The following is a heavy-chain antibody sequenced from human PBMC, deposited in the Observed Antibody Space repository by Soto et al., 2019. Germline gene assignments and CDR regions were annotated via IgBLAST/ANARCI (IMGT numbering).Heavy chain of an antibody. CDR2: FDPEDGET. CDR3: ATDGGSYGGRDYYYYGMDV. V-gene: IGHV1-24*01. D-gene: IGHD2-15*01. J-gene: IGHJ6*02. CDR1: GYTLTELS. Sequence: ASVKVSCKVSGYTLTELSMHWVRQAPGKGLEWMGGFDPEDGETIYAQKFQGRVTMTEDTSTDTAYMELSSLRSEDTAVYYCATDGGSYGGRDYYYYGMDVWGQGTTVTAP.